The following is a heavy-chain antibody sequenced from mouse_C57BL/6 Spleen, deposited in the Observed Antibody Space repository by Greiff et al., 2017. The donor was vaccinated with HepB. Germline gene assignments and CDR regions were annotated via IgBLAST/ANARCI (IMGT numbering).Heavy chain of an antibody. CDR1: GYTFTSYW. CDR3: ARRGRPAFDY. J-gene: IGHJ2*01. Sequence: VQLQQPGAELVKPGASVKLSCKASGYTFTSYWMRWVKQRPGQGLEWIGEIDPSDSYTNYNQKFKGKATLTVDTSSSTAYMQLSSLTSEDSAVYYCARRGRPAFDYWGQGTTLTVSS. V-gene: IGHV1-50*01. CDR2: IDPSDSYT.